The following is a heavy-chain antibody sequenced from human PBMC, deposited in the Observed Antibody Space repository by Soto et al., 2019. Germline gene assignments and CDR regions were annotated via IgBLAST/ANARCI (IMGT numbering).Heavy chain of an antibody. J-gene: IGHJ3*02. Sequence: SETLSLTCAVYGGSFSGYYWGWIRQPPGKGLEWIGEINHSGSTNYNPSLKSRVTISVDTSKNQFSLKLSSVTAADTAVYYCARGLLLWFGTKAFDIWGQGTMVTVSS. CDR1: GGSFSGYY. V-gene: IGHV4-34*01. D-gene: IGHD3-10*01. CDR3: ARGLLLWFGTKAFDI. CDR2: INHSGST.